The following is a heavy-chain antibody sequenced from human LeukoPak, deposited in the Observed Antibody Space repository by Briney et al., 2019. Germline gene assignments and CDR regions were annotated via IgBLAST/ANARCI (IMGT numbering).Heavy chain of an antibody. CDR2: ISYDGSNK. J-gene: IGHJ4*02. CDR1: GFTFSSYG. D-gene: IGHD3-3*01. Sequence: GGSLRLSCAASGFTFSSYGMHWVRQAPGKGLEWVAVISYDGSNKYYADSVKGRFTISRDNSKNTLYLQMNSLRAEDTAVYYCAKDYGSLGWSGYYTPGLLDYWGQGTLVTVSS. V-gene: IGHV3-30*18. CDR3: AKDYGSLGWSGYYTPGLLDY.